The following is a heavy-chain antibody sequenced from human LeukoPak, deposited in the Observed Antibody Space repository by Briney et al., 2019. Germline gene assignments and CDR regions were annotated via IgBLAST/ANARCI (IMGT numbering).Heavy chain of an antibody. CDR1: GFTFSTYW. Sequence: GGSLRLSCAASGFTFSTYWMNWVRQAPGKGLEWVANIKQDGSEKYYVDSVKGRFTLSRDSAKNSLYLQMNSLRAEDTAVYYCARAERSNWYFDLWGRGTLVTVSS. V-gene: IGHV3-7*03. CDR2: IKQDGSEK. CDR3: ARAERSNWYFDL. J-gene: IGHJ2*01.